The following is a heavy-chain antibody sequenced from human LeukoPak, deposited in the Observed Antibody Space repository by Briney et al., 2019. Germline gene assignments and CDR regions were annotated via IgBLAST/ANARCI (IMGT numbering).Heavy chain of an antibody. CDR1: GFSVSNY. Sequence: GGSLRLSCEASGFSVSNYMSWVRQAPGKGLEWVSVIYSNGNTNYADSVKGRFTISRDNSKNTLYLQMNSLRAEDTAVYYCARVRNVNSVAGTVDYWGQGTLVTVSS. V-gene: IGHV3-53*01. CDR3: ARVRNVNSVAGTVDY. J-gene: IGHJ4*02. D-gene: IGHD6-19*01. CDR2: IYSNGNT.